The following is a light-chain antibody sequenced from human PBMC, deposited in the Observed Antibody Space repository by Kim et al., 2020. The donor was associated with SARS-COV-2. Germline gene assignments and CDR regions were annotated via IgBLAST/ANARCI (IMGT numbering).Light chain of an antibody. CDR1: EDVRGD. CDR3: QQYHSRPPWM. J-gene: IGKJ1*01. CDR2: DAS. Sequence: SPGDRATLSCRTREDVRGDLAWYQQRPGQAPRLLIYDASTRATDVPARISGSGSGTEFTLTITNLQSEDFSIYYCQQYHSRPPWMFGQGTKVDIK. V-gene: IGKV3-15*01.